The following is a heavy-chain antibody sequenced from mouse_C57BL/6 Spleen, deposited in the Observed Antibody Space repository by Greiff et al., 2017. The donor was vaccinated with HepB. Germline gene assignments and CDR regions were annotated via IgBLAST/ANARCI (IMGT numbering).Heavy chain of an antibody. V-gene: IGHV5-4*01. Sequence: EVKLMESGGGLVKPGGSLKLSCAASGFTFSSYAMSWVRQTPEKRLEWVATISDGGSYTYYPDNVKGRFTISRDNAKNNLYLQMSHLKSEDTAMYYCARDGPFITTVVAEGFDYCGQGTTLTVSS. J-gene: IGHJ2*01. CDR1: GFTFSSYA. CDR2: ISDGGSYT. CDR3: ARDGPFITTVVAEGFDY. D-gene: IGHD1-1*01.